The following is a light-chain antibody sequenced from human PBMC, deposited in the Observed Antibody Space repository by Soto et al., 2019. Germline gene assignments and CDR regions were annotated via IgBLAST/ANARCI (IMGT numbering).Light chain of an antibody. J-gene: IGKJ5*01. CDR1: RSVSSY. V-gene: IGKV3-11*01. Sequence: EIVLTQSPATLSLSPGESATLSCRATRSVSSYLAWYQQKPGQAPRLLIYDASSRPTDIPARFSGSGSGTDFTLTISSLEPEDFALYYCQQRSNWPITFGQGTRLEMK. CDR2: DAS. CDR3: QQRSNWPIT.